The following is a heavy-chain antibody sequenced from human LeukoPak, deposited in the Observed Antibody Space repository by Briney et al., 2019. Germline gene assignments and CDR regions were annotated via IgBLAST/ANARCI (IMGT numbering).Heavy chain of an antibody. D-gene: IGHD3-9*01. V-gene: IGHV4-61*02. J-gene: IGHJ6*03. CDR2: IYTSGRT. CDR3: ATDRYYDILTGYYAPDADYYMDV. CDR1: GGSISSGSYY. Sequence: SETLSLTCTVSGGSISSGSYYWSWIRQPAGKGLEWIGRIYTSGRTNYNPSLKRRVTISVDTSKNQFSLKLSSVTAADTAVYYCATDRYYDILTGYYAPDADYYMDVWGKGTTVTVSS.